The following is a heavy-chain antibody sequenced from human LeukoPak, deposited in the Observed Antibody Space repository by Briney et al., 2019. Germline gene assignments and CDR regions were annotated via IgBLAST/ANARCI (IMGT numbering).Heavy chain of an antibody. J-gene: IGHJ4*02. CDR2: INHSGST. V-gene: IGHV4-34*01. Sequence: SETLSLTCAVYGGSFSGYYWSWIRQPPGKGLEWIGEINHSGSTNYNPSLKSRVTISVDTSKNQFSLKLSSVTAADTAVYYCARRYFDYWGRGTLVTVSS. CDR3: ARRYFDY. CDR1: GGSFSGYY.